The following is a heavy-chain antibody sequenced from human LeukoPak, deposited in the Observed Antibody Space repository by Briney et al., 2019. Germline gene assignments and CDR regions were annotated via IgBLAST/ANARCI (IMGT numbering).Heavy chain of an antibody. J-gene: IGHJ4*02. D-gene: IGHD3-10*01. CDR2: IKKDVGEK. CDR3: ARGPPYGSRSDYLDY. CDR1: GFTFSSHW. V-gene: IGHV3-7*01. Sequence: GGSLRLSCAASGFTFSSHWMTGIRQAPGKGLEWVASIKKDVGEKFYVDSVKGRFTISRDNAKNSLYLHMNSLRVEDTAVYYCARGPPYGSRSDYLDYWGQGTLVTVSS.